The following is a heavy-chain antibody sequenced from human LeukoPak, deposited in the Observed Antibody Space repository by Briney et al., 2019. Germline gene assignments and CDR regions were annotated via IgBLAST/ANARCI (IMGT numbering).Heavy chain of an antibody. CDR2: INAGNGNT. D-gene: IGHD3-3*01. J-gene: IGHJ4*02. CDR3: ARGGDDFWSGYRYYFDY. CDR1: GYTFTSYA. V-gene: IGHV1-3*01. Sequence: GASVKVSCKASGYTFTSYAMHWVRQAPGQRLEWMGWINAGNGNTKYSQKFQGRVTMTTDTSTSTAYMELRSLRSDDTAVYYCARGGDDFWSGYRYYFDYWGQGTLATVSS.